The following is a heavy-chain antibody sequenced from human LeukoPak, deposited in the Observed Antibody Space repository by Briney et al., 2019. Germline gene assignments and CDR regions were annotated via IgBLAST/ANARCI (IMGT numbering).Heavy chain of an antibody. J-gene: IGHJ4*02. V-gene: IGHV3-23*01. CDR2: ISGSGGST. D-gene: IGHD3-10*01. Sequence: GGSLRLSCAASGFTFSSYAMSWVRQAPGKGPEWVSAISGSGGSTYYADSVKGRFTISRDNSKNTLYLQMNSLRAEDTAVYYCAKALLLWFGELLYFDYWGQGTLVTVSS. CDR1: GFTFSSYA. CDR3: AKALLLWFGELLYFDY.